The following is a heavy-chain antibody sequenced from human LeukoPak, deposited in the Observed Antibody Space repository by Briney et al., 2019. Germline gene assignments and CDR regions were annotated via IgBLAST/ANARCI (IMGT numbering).Heavy chain of an antibody. V-gene: IGHV1-24*01. CDR3: ATDLGCSSTSCSDY. Sequence: ASVKVSCKVSGYTLTELSMHWVRPAPGKGREWVGGFDPEEGETIYAQKFQGRVTLTEDTSTDTAYMELSSLRSEDTAVYYCATDLGCSSTSCSDYWGQGTLLTVSS. CDR1: GYTLTELS. CDR2: FDPEEGET. D-gene: IGHD2-2*01. J-gene: IGHJ4*02.